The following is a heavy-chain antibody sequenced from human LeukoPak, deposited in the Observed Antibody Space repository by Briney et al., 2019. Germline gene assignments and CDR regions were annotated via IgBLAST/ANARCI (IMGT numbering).Heavy chain of an antibody. Sequence: SSETLSLTCTVSGGSISSHYWSWIRQPPGKGLEWIGYIYYSGSTNYNPSLKSRVTISVDTSKNQFSLKLSSMTAADTAVYYCATQLGGAPDYFDYWGQGTLVTVSS. CDR2: IYYSGST. J-gene: IGHJ4*02. CDR1: GGSISSHY. CDR3: ATQLGGAPDYFDY. V-gene: IGHV4-59*11. D-gene: IGHD3-16*01.